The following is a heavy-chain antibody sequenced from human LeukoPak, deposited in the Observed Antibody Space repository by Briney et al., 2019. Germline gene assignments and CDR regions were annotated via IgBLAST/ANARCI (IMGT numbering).Heavy chain of an antibody. CDR2: INHSGST. V-gene: IGHV4-34*01. J-gene: IGHJ4*02. Sequence: PSETLSLTCAVYGGSFSGYYWSWIRQPPGKGLEWIGEINHSGSTNYNPSLKGRVTISVDTSKNQFSLKLSSVTAADTAVYYCARATLYYYDSSGYPFGYWGQGTLVTVSS. CDR1: GGSFSGYY. D-gene: IGHD3-22*01. CDR3: ARATLYYYDSSGYPFGY.